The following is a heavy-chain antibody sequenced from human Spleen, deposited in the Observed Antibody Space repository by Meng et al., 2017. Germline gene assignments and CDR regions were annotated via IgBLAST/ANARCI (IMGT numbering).Heavy chain of an antibody. Sequence: LVKVSCKASGGTFISYAISWVRQAPGQGLEWMGGIIPIFGIANYAQKFQGRVTITADESTSTAYMERSSLRSEDTAVYYCARGGSGSYYTRGTAEGIIDYWGQGTLVTVSS. CDR1: GGTFISYA. J-gene: IGHJ4*02. CDR3: ARGGSGSYYTRGTAEGIIDY. V-gene: IGHV1-69*13. CDR2: IIPIFGIA. D-gene: IGHD3-10*01.